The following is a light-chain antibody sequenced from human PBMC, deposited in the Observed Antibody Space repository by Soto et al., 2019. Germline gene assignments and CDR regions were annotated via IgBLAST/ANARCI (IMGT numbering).Light chain of an antibody. CDR3: SSYTRNDTLI. CDR2: EVI. CDR1: SSDIGAYKY. Sequence: QSALTQPASVSASPGQSITISCVGTSSDIGAYKYVSWYQESPGKAPKLLIYEVISRPSGVSNRFSGSKSGNTASLTISGLQAEDEGHYYCSSYTRNDTLIFGGGTQLTVL. J-gene: IGLJ2*01. V-gene: IGLV2-14*01.